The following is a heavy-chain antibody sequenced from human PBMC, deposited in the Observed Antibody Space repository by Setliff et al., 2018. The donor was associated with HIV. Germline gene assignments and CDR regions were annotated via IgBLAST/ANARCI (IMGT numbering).Heavy chain of an antibody. V-gene: IGHV3-11*04. CDR2: ISSTGSIK. CDR3: ARDQWVGATADYYYYMDV. CDR1: GGSISSHY. D-gene: IGHD1-26*01. Sequence: LSLTCTVSGGSISSHYWNWIRQPPGKGLEWVSYISSTGSIKYYAESVKGRFTISRDNAKNSLYLQMNTLRAEDTAVYYCARDQWVGATADYYYYMDVWGKGTTVTVSS. J-gene: IGHJ6*03.